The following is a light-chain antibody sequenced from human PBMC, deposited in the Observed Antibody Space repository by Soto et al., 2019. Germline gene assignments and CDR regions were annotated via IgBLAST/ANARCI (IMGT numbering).Light chain of an antibody. J-gene: IGKJ3*01. CDR3: QKCNSAPFT. V-gene: IGKV1-27*01. CDR1: QGIGNY. Sequence: DIQMTQSPSSLAASIGDRVTITCRASQGIGNYLAWYQQKPGRVPKLLMYAASTLQSGVPSRFSGGGSGTDFTLTISSLQPEDVATYYCQKCNSAPFTFGPGTKVDI. CDR2: AAS.